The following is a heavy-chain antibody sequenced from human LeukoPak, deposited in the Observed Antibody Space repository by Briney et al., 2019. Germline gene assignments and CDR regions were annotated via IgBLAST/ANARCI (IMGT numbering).Heavy chain of an antibody. J-gene: IGHJ4*02. D-gene: IGHD2-21*01. Sequence: GGSLRLSCAASGFTLSTYAMSWVRQTPGKGLEWVAATSSSDAGTYHADSVRGRFTISRDNSKNTLYLQMNSLSAEAAAVYFCAKAPVTSCRGAYCYPFDSWGQGTLVTVSS. CDR3: AKAPVTSCRGAYCYPFDS. CDR1: GFTLSTYA. V-gene: IGHV3-23*01. CDR2: TSSSDAGT.